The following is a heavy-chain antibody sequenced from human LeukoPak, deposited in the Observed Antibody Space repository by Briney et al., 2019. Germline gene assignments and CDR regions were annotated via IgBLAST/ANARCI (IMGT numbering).Heavy chain of an antibody. CDR2: LYHSGST. J-gene: IGHJ4*02. CDR3: ARAGIGSSGYFDY. D-gene: IGHD3-22*01. CDR1: GYSISSGYY. Sequence: SETLFLTCAGSGYSISSGYYWGWLRQPPWKGLEWLASLYHSGSTSYNPSLKSRVSISVDTSKSQFSVKLSSVTAADTAVYYCARAGIGSSGYFDYWGQGTLVTVSS. V-gene: IGHV4-38-2*01.